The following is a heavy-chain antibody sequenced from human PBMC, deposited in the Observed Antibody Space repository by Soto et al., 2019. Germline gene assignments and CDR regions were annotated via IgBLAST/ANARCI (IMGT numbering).Heavy chain of an antibody. J-gene: IGHJ5*02. CDR1: GGSFSGYY. V-gene: IGHV4-34*01. CDR3: ARDMVSRTDP. Sequence: SETLSLTCAVYGGSFSGYYCSWIRQPPGKGLEWIGEINHSGSTNYNPSLKSRVTISVDTSKNQFSLKLSSVTAADTAVYYCARDMVSRTDPWGQGTLVTVSS. D-gene: IGHD3-10*01. CDR2: INHSGST.